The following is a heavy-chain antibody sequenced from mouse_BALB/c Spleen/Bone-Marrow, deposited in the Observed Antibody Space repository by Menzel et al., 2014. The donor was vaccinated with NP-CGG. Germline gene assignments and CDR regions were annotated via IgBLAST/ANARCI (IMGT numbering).Heavy chain of an antibody. D-gene: IGHD2-14*01. V-gene: IGHV14-3*02. J-gene: IGHJ1*01. CDR3: ASYRYGWYFDV. CDR2: IDPAIFT. Sequence: EVQLQQSGAELVKPGASVKLSCTASGFNIKDTYLHWVKQRPGQGLDWIGRIDPAIFTKYDPKFQGKATITADTSSNTAYLHLSSLTSEDTAAYYCASYRYGWYFDVWGAGTTVTVSS. CDR1: GFNIKDTY.